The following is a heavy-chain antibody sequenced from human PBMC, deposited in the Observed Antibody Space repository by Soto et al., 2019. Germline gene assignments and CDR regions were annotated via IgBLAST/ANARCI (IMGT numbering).Heavy chain of an antibody. Sequence: QVQLQESGPGLVKPSETLSLTCTVSGDSVTSGSIYWSWIRQPPGKGLEWIGSIHYTGSTNYNPSLKSRVAISVETSQHPFSLTLSAVTAADTAVYYCARDRGNFGVVIADFYQYGMDVWGQGTAVTVSS. D-gene: IGHD3-3*01. J-gene: IGHJ6*02. V-gene: IGHV4-61*03. CDR3: ARDRGNFGVVIADFYQYGMDV. CDR2: IHYTGST. CDR1: GDSVTSGSIY.